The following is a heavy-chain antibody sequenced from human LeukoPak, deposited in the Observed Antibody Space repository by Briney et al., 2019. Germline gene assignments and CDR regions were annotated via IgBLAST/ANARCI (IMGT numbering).Heavy chain of an antibody. Sequence: SETLSLTCTVSGGSISSGDYYWSWIRQPPGKGLEWIGYIYYSGSTYYNPSLKSRVTISVDTSKNQFSLKLSSVTAADTAVYYCARDSSSVEYFDHWGQGTLVTVSS. CDR3: ARDSSSVEYFDH. CDR2: IYYSGST. J-gene: IGHJ4*02. CDR1: GGSISSGDYY. D-gene: IGHD6-13*01. V-gene: IGHV4-30-4*01.